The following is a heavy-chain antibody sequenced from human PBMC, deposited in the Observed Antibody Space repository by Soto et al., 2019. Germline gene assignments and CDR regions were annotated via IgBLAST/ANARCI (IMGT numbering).Heavy chain of an antibody. CDR3: ARRRLGWLAGHFDY. CDR1: GGSISSSSYY. Sequence: QLQLQESGPGLVKPSETLSLTCTVSGGSISSSSYYWGWIRQPPGKGLEWIGSIYYSGSTYYNPSLKSRVTISVDTSKNQFSLKLSSVTAADTAVYYCARRRLGWLAGHFDYWGQGTLVTVSS. V-gene: IGHV4-39*01. CDR2: IYYSGST. J-gene: IGHJ4*02. D-gene: IGHD3-9*01.